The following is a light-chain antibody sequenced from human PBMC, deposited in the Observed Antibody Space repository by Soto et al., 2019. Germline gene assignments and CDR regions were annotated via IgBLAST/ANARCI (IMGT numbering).Light chain of an antibody. Sequence: QSALTQPASVSGSPGQSITISCTGTSSDVGSYNLVSWYQQHPGKAPKLMIYKGSKRPSGVSNRFSGSKSGNTASLTISGLQAEDEADYYCCSYAGSSIHVVFGGGTQLTVL. V-gene: IGLV2-23*01. CDR1: SSDVGSYNL. J-gene: IGLJ2*01. CDR3: CSYAGSSIHVV. CDR2: KGS.